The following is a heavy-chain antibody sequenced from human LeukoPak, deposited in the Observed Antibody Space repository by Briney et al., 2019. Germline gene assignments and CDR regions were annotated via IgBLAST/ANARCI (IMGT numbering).Heavy chain of an antibody. Sequence: PSETLSLTCTVSGGSISSYYWSWIRQHPGKGLEWIGYIYYSGSTYYNPSLKSRVTISVDTSKNQSSLKLSSVTAADTAVYYCARVLAYYYGSGSYAGGRWFDPWGQGTLVTVSS. CDR3: ARVLAYYYGSGSYAGGRWFDP. V-gene: IGHV4-59*06. J-gene: IGHJ5*02. CDR1: GGSISSYY. D-gene: IGHD3-10*01. CDR2: IYYSGST.